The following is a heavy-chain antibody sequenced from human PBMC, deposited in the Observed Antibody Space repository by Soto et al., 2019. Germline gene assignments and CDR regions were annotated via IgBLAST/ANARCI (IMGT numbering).Heavy chain of an antibody. Sequence: GESLKISCKGSGYTFTDYWIGWVRQLPGKGLEWMGIIYPGDSDTRYSPSFQGQVTISVDKSISTAYLQWSSLKASDTAMYYCARGYYESSGYPSYFDYWGQGTLVTVSS. CDR2: IYPGDSDT. V-gene: IGHV5-51*01. CDR3: ARGYYESSGYPSYFDY. CDR1: GYTFTDYW. D-gene: IGHD3-22*01. J-gene: IGHJ4*02.